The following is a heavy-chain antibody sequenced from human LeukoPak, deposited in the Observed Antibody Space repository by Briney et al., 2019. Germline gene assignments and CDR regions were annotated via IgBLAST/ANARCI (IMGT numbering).Heavy chain of an antibody. CDR3: ARAVGYSYAKQTGGSAFDI. D-gene: IGHD5-18*01. Sequence: SGTLSLTCAVSGGSISSSNWWSWVRQPPGKGLEWIGEIYHSGSTNYNPSLKSRVTISVDKSKNQFSLKLSSVTAADTAVYYCARAVGYSYAKQTGGSAFDIWGQGTMVTVSS. CDR2: IYHSGST. J-gene: IGHJ3*02. CDR1: GGSISSSNW. V-gene: IGHV4-4*02.